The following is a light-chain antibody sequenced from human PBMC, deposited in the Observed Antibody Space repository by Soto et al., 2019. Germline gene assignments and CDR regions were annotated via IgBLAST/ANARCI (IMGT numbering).Light chain of an antibody. J-gene: IGLJ3*02. CDR2: DVS. CDR3: CSYAGRYTRV. V-gene: IGLV2-11*01. CDR1: STDVGAFRY. Sequence: QSALTQPRSVSGSPGQSITISCTGTSTDVGAFRYVSWYQQHPGKAPKIIIYDVSERPSGVPDRFSGSKSGNTASLTISGPQTEDEADYYCCSYAGRYTRVFGGGTKLTVL.